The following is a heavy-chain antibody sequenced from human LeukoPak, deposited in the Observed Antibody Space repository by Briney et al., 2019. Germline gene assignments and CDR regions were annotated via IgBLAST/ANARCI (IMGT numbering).Heavy chain of an antibody. CDR3: ARDDTVTMRY. CDR2: ISGSGGST. D-gene: IGHD4-17*01. J-gene: IGHJ4*02. V-gene: IGHV3-23*01. Sequence: GGSLRLSCAASGFTFSSYAMSWVRQAPGKGLEWVSAISGSGGSTYYADSVKGRFTISRDNAKNSLYLQMNSLRAEDTAVYYCARDDTVTMRYWGQGTLVTVSS. CDR1: GFTFSSYA.